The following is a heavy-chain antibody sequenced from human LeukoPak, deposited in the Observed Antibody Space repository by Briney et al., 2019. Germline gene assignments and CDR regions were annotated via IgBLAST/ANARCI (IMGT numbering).Heavy chain of an antibody. J-gene: IGHJ6*03. CDR3: ARHLGSLAPMDV. D-gene: IGHD3-10*01. V-gene: IGHV4-4*09. CDR1: VGSISSYY. CDR2: IYTSGST. Sequence: PSETLSLTCTVSVGSISSYYWSWIRQPPGKGLEWIGYIYTSGSTNYNPSLKSRVTISVDTSKNQFSLKLRSVTAADTAVYYCARHLGSLAPMDVWGKGTTVTVSS.